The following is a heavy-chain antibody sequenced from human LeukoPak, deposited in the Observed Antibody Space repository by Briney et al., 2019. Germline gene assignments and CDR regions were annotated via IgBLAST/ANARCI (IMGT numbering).Heavy chain of an antibody. Sequence: ASVKVSCKASRYTFTSYDINWVRQATGQGLEWMGWMNPNSGNTGYAQKFQGRVTMTRNTSISTAYLELSSRRSEDTAVYYCARVAYYDISPSPYYYYYMDVWGKGTTVTVSS. V-gene: IGHV1-8*01. D-gene: IGHD3-9*01. CDR2: MNPNSGNT. CDR3: ARVAYYDISPSPYYYYYMDV. J-gene: IGHJ6*03. CDR1: RYTFTSYD.